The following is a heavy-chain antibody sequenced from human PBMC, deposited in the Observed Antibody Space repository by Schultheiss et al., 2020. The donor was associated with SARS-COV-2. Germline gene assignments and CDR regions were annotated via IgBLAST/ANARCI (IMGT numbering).Heavy chain of an antibody. CDR3: ARAPYRGSYFPPVGFDF. D-gene: IGHD1-26*01. V-gene: IGHV3-30-3*01. CDR2: ISFHGSDE. J-gene: IGHJ4*02. Sequence: GGSLRLSCAASGFAFNDYTMHWVRQAPGKGLEWVAVISFHGSDEYYADSVKGRFTISRDISNNTLYLQLNTLRPEDTAVYYCARAPYRGSYFPPVGFDFWGQGTLVTVSS. CDR1: GFAFNDYT.